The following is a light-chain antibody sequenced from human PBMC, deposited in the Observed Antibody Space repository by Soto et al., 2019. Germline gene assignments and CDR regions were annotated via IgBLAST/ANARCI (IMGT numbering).Light chain of an antibody. Sequence: DIQMTQSPSTLSASVGDRVTITCRASQRISSWLAWYQQKPGKAPKLLIYKASSLESGVSSRFSGSGSGTEFTLTISSLQPDDFAAYYCQQYHTSPWTFGHGTKVEIK. CDR1: QRISSW. CDR2: KAS. J-gene: IGKJ1*01. V-gene: IGKV1-5*03. CDR3: QQYHTSPWT.